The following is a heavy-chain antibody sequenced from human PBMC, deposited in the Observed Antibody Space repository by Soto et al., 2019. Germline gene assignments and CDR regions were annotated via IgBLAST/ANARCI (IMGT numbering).Heavy chain of an antibody. CDR2: ISYDGSNK. J-gene: IGHJ5*02. V-gene: IGHV3-30*18. Sequence: GGSLRLSCAASGFTFSSYGMHWVRQAPGKGLEWVAVISYDGSNKYYADSVKGRFTISRDNSKNTLYLQMNSLRAEDTAVYYCAKPYYDSSGYRAFDPWGQGTLVTVSS. CDR1: GFTFSSYG. D-gene: IGHD3-22*01. CDR3: AKPYYDSSGYRAFDP.